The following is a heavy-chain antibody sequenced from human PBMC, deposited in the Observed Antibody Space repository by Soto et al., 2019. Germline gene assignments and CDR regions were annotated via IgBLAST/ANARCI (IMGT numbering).Heavy chain of an antibody. Sequence: SETLSLTCTVSGGSISTYYWNWIRQHPGKGLEWIGYIYYSGSTYYSPSLKTRVTIAADTSRNQFSLKLSSLTAADTAVYYCARSTLTTRGMSVWGKGTTVTVSS. CDR2: IYYSGST. J-gene: IGHJ6*04. V-gene: IGHV4-59*06. CDR1: GGSISTYY. CDR3: ARSTLTTRGMSV. D-gene: IGHD4-4*01.